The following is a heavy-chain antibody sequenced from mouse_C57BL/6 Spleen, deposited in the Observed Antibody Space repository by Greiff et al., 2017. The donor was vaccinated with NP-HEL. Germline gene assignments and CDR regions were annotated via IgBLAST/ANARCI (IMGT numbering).Heavy chain of an antibody. J-gene: IGHJ3*01. D-gene: IGHD2-2*01. CDR3: ASRGTYGYDEGFAY. CDR2: INPGSGGT. V-gene: IGHV1-54*01. CDR1: GYAFTNYL. Sequence: QVQLQQSGAELVRPGTSVKVPCKASGYAFTNYLIEWVKQRPGQGLEWIGVINPGSGGTTYNEKFKGKATLTADKSSSTAYMQLSLLTSEYSAVYFCASRGTYGYDEGFAYWGQGTLVTVSA.